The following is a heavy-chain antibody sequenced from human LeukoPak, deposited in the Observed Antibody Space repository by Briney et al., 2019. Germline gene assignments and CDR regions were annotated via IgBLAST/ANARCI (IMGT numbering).Heavy chain of an antibody. CDR1: GYTFTSYY. CDR3: ARGRCVGSPNCYYFDS. J-gene: IGHJ4*02. V-gene: IGHV1-8*03. Sequence: ASVKVSCKASGYTFTSYYMHWVRRATGQGFEWIGKMNPNSGNTGFDQKFQGRVTLTKDTSISTAYMEVASLRSEDTAVYYCARGRCVGSPNCYYFDSWGQGTLVTVSS. CDR2: MNPNSGNT. D-gene: IGHD2-2*01.